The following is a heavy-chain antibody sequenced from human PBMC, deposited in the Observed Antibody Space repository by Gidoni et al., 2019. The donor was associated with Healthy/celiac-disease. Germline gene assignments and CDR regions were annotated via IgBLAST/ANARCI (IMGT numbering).Heavy chain of an antibody. J-gene: IGHJ4*02. CDR3: ARLLRKTGTPYFDY. CDR2: IYYSGST. V-gene: IGHV4-39*01. D-gene: IGHD1-7*01. CDR1: GGSISSSSYY. Sequence: QLQLQESGPALVKPSETLSLTCTVSGGSISSSSYYWGWIRQPPGKGLEWIGSIYYSGSTYYNPSLKSRVTISEDTSKNQFSLKLSSVNAADTAVYYCARLLRKTGTPYFDYWGQGTLVTVSS.